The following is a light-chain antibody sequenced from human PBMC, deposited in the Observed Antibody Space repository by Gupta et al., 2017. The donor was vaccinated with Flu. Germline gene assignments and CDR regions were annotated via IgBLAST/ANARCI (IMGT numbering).Light chain of an antibody. CDR1: SSDIGAYNY. CDR2: EVT. J-gene: IGLJ1*01. V-gene: IGLV2-8*01. CDR3: SSYTGSNNYV. Sequence: QSALTQPPSASGSPRQSVTISCTGTSSDIGAYNYVSWYQQHPGKAPKLIIYEVTERPSGVPDRFSGSKSVNTASLTVSGLQAEDEADYYCSSYTGSNNYVFGTGTKVTVL.